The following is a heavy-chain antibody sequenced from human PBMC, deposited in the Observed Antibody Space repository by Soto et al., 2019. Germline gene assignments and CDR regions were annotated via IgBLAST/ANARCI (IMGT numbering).Heavy chain of an antibody. Sequence: SETLSLTCTVSGGSISSSSYYWGWIRQPPGKGLEWIGSIYYSGSTYYNPSLKSRVTISVDTSKNQFSLKLSSVTAADTAVYYCASGFDTIVYAESGWPIAQAFDYWGQGTLVTVSS. D-gene: IGHD2-8*01. V-gene: IGHV4-39*01. CDR2: IYYSGST. CDR3: ASGFDTIVYAESGWPIAQAFDY. J-gene: IGHJ4*02. CDR1: GGSISSSSYY.